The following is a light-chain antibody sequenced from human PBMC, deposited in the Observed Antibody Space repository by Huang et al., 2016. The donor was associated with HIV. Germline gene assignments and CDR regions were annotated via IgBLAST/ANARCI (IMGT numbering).Light chain of an antibody. Sequence: DIQMTQSPSTLSAFVGDRLTTTCRISQNIISWLAWYQQKPGKAPRLLIYEISSLESGVPSRFSGSGSGTEFTLTISSLQPDDIGTYYCQYGETFGQGSKVEVK. CDR2: EIS. CDR3: QYGET. J-gene: IGKJ1*01. V-gene: IGKV1-5*03. CDR1: QNIISW.